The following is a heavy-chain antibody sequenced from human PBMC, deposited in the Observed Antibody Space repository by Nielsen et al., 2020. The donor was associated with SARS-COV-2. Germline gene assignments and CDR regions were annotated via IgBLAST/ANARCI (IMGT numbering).Heavy chain of an antibody. CDR2: ISRDASDT. V-gene: IGHV3-30*03. CDR1: GFTFSDYG. J-gene: IGHJ4*02. Sequence: GESLKISCAASGFTFSDYGIHWVRQAPGKGLEWMAIISRDASDTFYPDSVKGRFTVSRDNSKNTVYLQMTSLRAEDTAIYYCARSTPYGTTWYGALDSWGQGTLVSVSS. CDR3: ARSTPYGTTWYGALDS. D-gene: IGHD6-13*01.